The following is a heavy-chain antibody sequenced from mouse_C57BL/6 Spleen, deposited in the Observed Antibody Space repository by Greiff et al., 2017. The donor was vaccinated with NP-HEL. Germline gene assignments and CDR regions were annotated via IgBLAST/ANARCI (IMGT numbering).Heavy chain of an antibody. D-gene: IGHD2-4*01. J-gene: IGHJ4*01. V-gene: IGHV1-55*01. CDR2: IYPGSGST. CDR1: GYTFTSYW. Sequence: VQLQQPGAELVKPGASVKMSCKASGYTFTSYWITWVKQRPGQGLEWIGDIYPGSGSTNYNEKFKSKATLTVDTSSSTAYMQLSSLTSEDSAVYYSARGGADDYDEGYYYAMDYWGQGTSVTVSS. CDR3: ARGGADDYDEGYYYAMDY.